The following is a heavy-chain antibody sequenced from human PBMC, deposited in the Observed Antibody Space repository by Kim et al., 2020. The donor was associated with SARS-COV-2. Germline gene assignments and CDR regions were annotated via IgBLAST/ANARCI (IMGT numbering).Heavy chain of an antibody. CDR2: INTDGGTT. CDR1: TFTFSSYW. CDR3: TRDIRGRDGY. J-gene: IGHJ4*02. Sequence: GGSLRLSCAASTFTFSSYWMHWVRQGPGKGLVWVSRINTDGGTTDYAASVKGRFTISRDNAKNTLYLQMNSLRAEDTAVYYCTRDIRGRDGYWGQGTLVTVSS. V-gene: IGHV3-74*01. D-gene: IGHD3-10*01.